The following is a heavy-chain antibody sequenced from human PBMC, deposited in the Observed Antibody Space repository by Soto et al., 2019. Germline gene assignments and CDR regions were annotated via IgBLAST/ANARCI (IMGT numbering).Heavy chain of an antibody. CDR1: GFTCSRYS. V-gene: IGHV3-48*01. CDR2: ISSSSSTI. J-gene: IGHJ5*02. Sequence: PGGSLRLSCAASGFTCSRYSMNWVRQAPGKGLEWVSYISSSSSTIYYADSVKGRFTISRDNAKNSLYLQMNSLRAEDTAVYYCARDSPPDVFGVVLNWFDPWGQGTLVTVSS. D-gene: IGHD3-3*01. CDR3: ARDSPPDVFGVVLNWFDP.